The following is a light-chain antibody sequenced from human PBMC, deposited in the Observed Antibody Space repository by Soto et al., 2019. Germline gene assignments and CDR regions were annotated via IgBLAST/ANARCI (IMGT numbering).Light chain of an antibody. CDR1: QSVSSSY. V-gene: IGKV3-20*01. Sequence: EIVLTHSPGTLSLSPGERATLSCSASQSVSSSYLAWYQQKPGQAPRLLIYGASSRATGIPDRFSGSGSGTEFTLTISRLEPEDFAVYYCQQYGNSPWAFGQGTKVDIK. J-gene: IGKJ1*01. CDR2: GAS. CDR3: QQYGNSPWA.